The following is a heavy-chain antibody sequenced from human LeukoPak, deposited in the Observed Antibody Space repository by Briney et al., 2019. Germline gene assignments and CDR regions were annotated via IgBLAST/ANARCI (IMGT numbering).Heavy chain of an antibody. CDR3: ARYNTVNRGFTAADF. Sequence: SETLSLTCSVSGASINNYYGFWFRQPPGKGLEWIGYIYYTGTTNYNPSLKSRLTISVDTSKNQFSPKLTSVTAADTAVYYCARYNTVNRGFTAADFWGQGTLVTVSS. D-gene: IGHD3-10*01. J-gene: IGHJ4*02. CDR1: GASINNYY. CDR2: IYYTGTT. V-gene: IGHV4-59*01.